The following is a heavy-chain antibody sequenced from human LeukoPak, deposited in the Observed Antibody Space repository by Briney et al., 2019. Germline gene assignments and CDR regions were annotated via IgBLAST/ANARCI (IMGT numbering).Heavy chain of an antibody. Sequence: PGGSLRLSCAASGFTFSSYAMHWVRQAPGKGLEWVAVISYDGSNKYYADSVKGRFTISRDNSKNTLYLRMNSLRAEDTAVYYCARDKVVGPTKFDSWGQGTLVTVSS. CDR1: GFTFSSYA. D-gene: IGHD1-26*01. CDR3: ARDKVVGPTKFDS. J-gene: IGHJ5*01. V-gene: IGHV3-30*04. CDR2: ISYDGSNK.